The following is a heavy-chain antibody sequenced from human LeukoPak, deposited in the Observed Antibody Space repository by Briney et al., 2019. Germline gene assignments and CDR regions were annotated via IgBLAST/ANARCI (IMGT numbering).Heavy chain of an antibody. CDR3: ARAGRKSRGVDLVRKKETGYYYYMDV. Sequence: GGSLRLSCAASGFTFSDYYMSWIRQAPGKGLEWVSYISSSGSTIYYADSVKGRFTISRDNAKNSLYLQMNSLRAEDTAVYYCARAGRKSRGVDLVRKKETGYYYYMDVWGKGTTVTVSS. CDR2: ISSSGSTI. D-gene: IGHD1-14*01. J-gene: IGHJ6*03. CDR1: GFTFSDYY. V-gene: IGHV3-11*04.